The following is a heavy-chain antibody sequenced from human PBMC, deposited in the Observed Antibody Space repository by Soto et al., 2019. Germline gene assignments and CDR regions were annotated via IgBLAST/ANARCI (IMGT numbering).Heavy chain of an antibody. J-gene: IGHJ6*02. CDR1: VGTFSSYA. Sequence: SVNVSCKATVGTFSSYAISWVRQAPGQGLAWMGGIIPIFGTANYAQKFQGRVTITADESTSTAYMELSSLRSEDTAGYYCASEEEQWLVRGYGMDVWGQGTTVTVSS. D-gene: IGHD6-19*01. CDR3: ASEEEQWLVRGYGMDV. CDR2: IIPIFGTA. V-gene: IGHV1-69*13.